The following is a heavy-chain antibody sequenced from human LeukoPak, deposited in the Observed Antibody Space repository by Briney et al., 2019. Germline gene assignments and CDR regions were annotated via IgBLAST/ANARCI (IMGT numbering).Heavy chain of an antibody. Sequence: SETLSLTCGVSGGSINNYHWSWIRQSPGEGLEWIGFIHYTGTTNYNPSLKSRVTISVDTSKSHFSLRLSSMTAACTAVYYCARHGGTWLFDYWGQGTLVTVSS. V-gene: IGHV4-59*08. J-gene: IGHJ4*02. CDR3: ARHGGTWLFDY. CDR2: IHYTGTT. CDR1: GGSINNYH. D-gene: IGHD1/OR15-1a*01.